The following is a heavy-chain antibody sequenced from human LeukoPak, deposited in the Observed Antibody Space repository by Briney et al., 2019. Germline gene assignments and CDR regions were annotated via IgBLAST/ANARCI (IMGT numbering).Heavy chain of an antibody. Sequence: SETLSLTCAVQGGTFSGYYWSWIRQPPGKGLEWIGEINHSGSTNYNPSLKSRVTISVDTSKNQFSLKLSSVTAADTAVYYCARVKNRIAAAGTGWFDPWGQGTLVTVSS. D-gene: IGHD6-13*01. J-gene: IGHJ5*02. CDR3: ARVKNRIAAAGTGWFDP. V-gene: IGHV4-34*01. CDR1: GGTFSGYY. CDR2: INHSGST.